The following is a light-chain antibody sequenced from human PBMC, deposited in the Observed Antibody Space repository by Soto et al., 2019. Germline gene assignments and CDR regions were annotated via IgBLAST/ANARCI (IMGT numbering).Light chain of an antibody. CDR3: QQYDNWPLT. J-gene: IGKJ4*01. CDR2: GAS. CDR1: QSVSSN. V-gene: IGKV3-15*01. Sequence: EILMTHSRATLCVSPGERATLSCRASQSVSSNLAWYQQKPGQAPRLLIYGASTRATGIPARFSGSGSGTEFTLTISSLQFEDFAVYYCQQYDNWPLTVGGGTKVDSK.